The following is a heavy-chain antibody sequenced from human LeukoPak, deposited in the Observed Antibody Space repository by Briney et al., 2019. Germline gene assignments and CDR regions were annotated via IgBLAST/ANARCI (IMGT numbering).Heavy chain of an antibody. CDR3: ARGAPKEIQLWLRLRGVAFDI. CDR2: INHSGST. CDR1: GGSFSGYY. J-gene: IGHJ3*02. V-gene: IGHV4-34*01. D-gene: IGHD5-18*01. Sequence: PSETLSLTCAVYGGSFSGYYWSWIRQPPGKGLEWIGEINHSGSTNYNPSLKSRVTISVDTSKNQCSLKLNSVTAADTAVYYCARGAPKEIQLWLRLRGVAFDIWGQGTMVTVSS.